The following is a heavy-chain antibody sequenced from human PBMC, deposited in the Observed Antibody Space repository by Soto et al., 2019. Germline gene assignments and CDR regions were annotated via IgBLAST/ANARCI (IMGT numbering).Heavy chain of an antibody. V-gene: IGHV4-39*01. CDR3: ARHNDFWSGSTYGMDV. Sequence: QLQLQESGPGLVKPSETLSLTCTVSGGSISSSSYYWGWIRQPPGKGLDWIGSISYSGSTYYNPSLKSRVTISVDTSKNQFSLKLSSVTAADTAVYFCARHNDFWSGSTYGMDVWGQGTTVTVSS. CDR1: GGSISSSSYY. J-gene: IGHJ6*02. D-gene: IGHD3-3*01. CDR2: ISYSGST.